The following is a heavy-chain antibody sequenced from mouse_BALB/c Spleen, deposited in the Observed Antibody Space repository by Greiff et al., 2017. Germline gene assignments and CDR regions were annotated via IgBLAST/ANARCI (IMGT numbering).Heavy chain of an antibody. CDR1: GYAFSSYW. D-gene: IGHD2-3*01. V-gene: IGHV1-80*01. J-gene: IGHJ4*01. CDR2: IYPGDGDT. Sequence: QVQLQQSGAELVRPGSSVKISCKASGYAFSSYWMNWVKQRPGQGLEWIGQIYPGDGDTNYNGKFKGKATLTADKSSSPAYMQLSSLTSEDSAVFFCARRGDGGYTHWGQGTPVTVSS. CDR3: ARRGDGGYTH.